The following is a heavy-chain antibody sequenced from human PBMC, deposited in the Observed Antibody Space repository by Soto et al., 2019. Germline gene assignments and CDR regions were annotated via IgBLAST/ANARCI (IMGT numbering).Heavy chain of an antibody. J-gene: IGHJ4*02. CDR3: ARAYYFGSGTSYTLYY. D-gene: IGHD3-10*01. V-gene: IGHV3-30*03. Sequence: LRLSCAASGFTFSNYGMHWVRQAPGKGLEWVAVISDDGVSKYYADSVQGRFTISRDNSESAVFLQMNSLRPDDTALYFCARAYYFGSGTSYTLYYWGQGTQVTVSS. CDR2: ISDDGVSK. CDR1: GFTFSNYG.